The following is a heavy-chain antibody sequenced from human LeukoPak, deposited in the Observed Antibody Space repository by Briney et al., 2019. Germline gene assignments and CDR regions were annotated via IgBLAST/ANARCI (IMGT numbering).Heavy chain of an antibody. Sequence: GGSLRLSCEASGITFSSYDMSWVRQAPGKGLEWISAISDRGKTDYADSVKGRFTISRDNSKNTLYLQLSSLRAEDTAMYYCAKLPAIFGVADSFDIWGQGTFVTVSS. D-gene: IGHD3-3*01. J-gene: IGHJ3*02. CDR2: ISDRGKT. CDR1: GITFSSYD. CDR3: AKLPAIFGVADSFDI. V-gene: IGHV3-23*01.